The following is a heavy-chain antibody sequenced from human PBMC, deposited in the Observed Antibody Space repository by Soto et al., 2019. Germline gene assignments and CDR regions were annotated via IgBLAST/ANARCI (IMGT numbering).Heavy chain of an antibody. CDR3: SSFEVATISCVYD. J-gene: IGHJ1*01. D-gene: IGHD5-12*01. CDR1: GSTITSSA. CDR2: IVVGSGNT. V-gene: IGHV1-58*01. Sequence: SVKVSCPASGSTITSSAVKWERQARGHRLEWIGWIVVGSGNTNYAQKFQERVTITRDMSTSTAYMELRRLRSEDTAVYYVSSFEVATISCVYDCGQGTLVTV.